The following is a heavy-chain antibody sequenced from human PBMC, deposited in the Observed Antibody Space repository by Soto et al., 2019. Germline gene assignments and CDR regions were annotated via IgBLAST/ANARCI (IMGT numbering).Heavy chain of an antibody. Sequence: QVQLVQSGAEVKKPGASVKVSCKASGYTLTTFFMHWVRQAPGQGLEWMGVINPGYPAGRSTTYAVKFQGRVTMSTATSARTVYMALSRLRSDDRAVYYLARAAIVAGATTGMDVWGQGTTVTVSS. D-gene: IGHD1-26*01. V-gene: IGHV1-46*01. J-gene: IGHJ6*02. CDR3: ARAAIVAGATTGMDV. CDR1: GYTLTTFF. CDR2: INPGYPAGRST.